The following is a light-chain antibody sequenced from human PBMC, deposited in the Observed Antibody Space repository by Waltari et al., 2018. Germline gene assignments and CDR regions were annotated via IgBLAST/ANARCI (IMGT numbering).Light chain of an antibody. Sequence: DIVMTQSPDSLAVSLGERATINCKSSPSVLHSSNKPNNLGWYQQKAGQPPELLIYWASTRRSTVPDRFSGSGSGTDFTLTISSLQAEDVAVYYCLQYYTTPRTFGQGTKVEI. V-gene: IGKV4-1*01. CDR2: WAS. CDR3: LQYYTTPRT. J-gene: IGKJ1*01. CDR1: PSVLHSSNKPNN.